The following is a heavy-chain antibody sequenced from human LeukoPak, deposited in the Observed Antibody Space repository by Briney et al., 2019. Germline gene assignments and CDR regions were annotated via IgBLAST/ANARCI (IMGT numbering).Heavy chain of an antibody. CDR1: GGSISSGGYS. CDR3: ARADLGIFGRTNVLDY. D-gene: IGHD7-27*01. J-gene: IGHJ4*02. Sequence: PSETLSLTCAVSGGSISSGGYSWSWIRQPPGKGLEWIGYIYHSGSTYYNPSLKSRVTISVDRSKNQFSLKLSSVTAADTAVYYCARADLGIFGRTNVLDYWGQGTLVTVSS. V-gene: IGHV4-30-2*01. CDR2: IYHSGST.